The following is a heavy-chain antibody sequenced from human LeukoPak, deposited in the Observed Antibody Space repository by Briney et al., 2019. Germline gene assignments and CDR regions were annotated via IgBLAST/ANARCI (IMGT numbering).Heavy chain of an antibody. Sequence: GGSLRLPRAASGFTFSDHWIHWVRQAPGKGLVWVSRIDERGSNSMYADSVKGRFSISRDNAKNTVNLQMNSLRAEDTGVYYCVRDEALWRLDYWGQGTLVTVSS. D-gene: IGHD2-21*01. V-gene: IGHV3-74*03. CDR3: VRDEALWRLDY. CDR1: GFTFSDHW. CDR2: IDERGSNS. J-gene: IGHJ4*02.